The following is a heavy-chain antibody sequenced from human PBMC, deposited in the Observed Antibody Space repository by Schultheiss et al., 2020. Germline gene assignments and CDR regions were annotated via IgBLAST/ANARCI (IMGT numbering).Heavy chain of an antibody. CDR1: GGTFSSYA. CDR2: IIPIFGTA. Sequence: SVKVSCKASGGTFSSYAISWVRQAPGQGLEWMGGIIPIFGTANYAQKFQGRVTITADESTSTAYMELRSLRSDDTAVYYCARVSRNDFWSGYYYNVDYWGQGTLVTVSS. CDR3: ARVSRNDFWSGYYYNVDY. J-gene: IGHJ4*02. D-gene: IGHD3-3*01. V-gene: IGHV1-69*13.